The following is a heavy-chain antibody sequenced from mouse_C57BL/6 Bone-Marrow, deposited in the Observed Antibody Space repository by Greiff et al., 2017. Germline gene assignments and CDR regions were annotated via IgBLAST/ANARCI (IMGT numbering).Heavy chain of an antibody. CDR1: GYTFTNYW. V-gene: IGHV1-63*01. Sequence: QVQLQQSGAELVRPGTSVKMSCKASGYTFTNYWIGWAKQRPGHGLEWIGDIYPGGGYTNYNEKFKGKATLTADKSSSTAYMQFSSLTSEDSAIYYCARGTGNARDYWGQGTSVTVSS. J-gene: IGHJ4*01. CDR2: IYPGGGYT. CDR3: ARGTGNARDY. D-gene: IGHD4-1*01.